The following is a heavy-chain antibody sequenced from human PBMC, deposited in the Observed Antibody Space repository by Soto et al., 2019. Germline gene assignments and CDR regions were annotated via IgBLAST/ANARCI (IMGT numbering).Heavy chain of an antibody. V-gene: IGHV1-18*01. CDR2: ISAYNGNT. J-gene: IGHJ3*02. Sequence: SVKVACKASGYPFTSYGISWVRQAPGQGLEWMGWISAYNGNTNYAQKLQGRVTMTTDTSTSTAYMELRSLRSDDTAVYYCARVWFRPVRGSGPICDAFDIWGQGTMVTVSS. CDR3: ARVWFRPVRGSGPICDAFDI. D-gene: IGHD3-10*01. CDR1: GYPFTSYG.